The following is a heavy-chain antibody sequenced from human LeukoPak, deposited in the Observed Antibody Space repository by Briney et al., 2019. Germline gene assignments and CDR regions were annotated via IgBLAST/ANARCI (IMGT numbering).Heavy chain of an antibody. CDR2: INHSGST. D-gene: IGHD1-20*01. Sequence: SETLSLTCAVYGGSFSGYYWSWIRQPPGKGLEWIGEINHSGSTNYNPSLKSRVTISVDTSKNQFSLKLSSVTAADTALYYCARTKGITTGYDYWGQGTLVTVSS. J-gene: IGHJ4*02. V-gene: IGHV4-34*01. CDR1: GGSFSGYY. CDR3: ARTKGITTGYDY.